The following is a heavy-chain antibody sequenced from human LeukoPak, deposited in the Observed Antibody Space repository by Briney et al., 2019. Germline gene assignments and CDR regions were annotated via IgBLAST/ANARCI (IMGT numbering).Heavy chain of an antibody. CDR3: ARAPSDAHFDY. CDR1: GGSISSYY. V-gene: IGHV4-59*01. J-gene: IGHJ4*02. CDR2: IYYSGST. D-gene: IGHD2-2*01. Sequence: SETLSLTCTVSGGSISSYYWSWIRQPPGKGLEWIGYIYYSGSTNYNPSLKSRVTISVDTSKNQFSLKLSSVTAADTAVYYCARAPSDAHFDYWGQGTLVTVSS.